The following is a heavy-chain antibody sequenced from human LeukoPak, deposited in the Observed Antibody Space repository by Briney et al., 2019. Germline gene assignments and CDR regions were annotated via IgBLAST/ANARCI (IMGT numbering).Heavy chain of an antibody. Sequence: PSETLSLTCTVSGDSINNGSYYWAWIRQPPGKGLEWIGSIYYRGSPYYNPALKSRVTISIDTSKNQFSLKLTSVTAADTAVYYCARETVTTLSVRVNWFDPWGQGTLVTVSS. CDR1: GDSINNGSYY. CDR2: IYYRGSP. CDR3: ARETVTTLSVRVNWFDP. V-gene: IGHV4-39*07. D-gene: IGHD3-16*02. J-gene: IGHJ5*02.